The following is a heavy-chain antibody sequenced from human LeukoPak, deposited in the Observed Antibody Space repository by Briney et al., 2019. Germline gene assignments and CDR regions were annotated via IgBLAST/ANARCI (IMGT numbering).Heavy chain of an antibody. Sequence: GASVKVSCKASGGTFSSYAISWVRQAPGQGLEWMGGIIPIFGTANYAQKFQGRVTITTDESTSTAYMELSSLRSEDTAVYYCARAPQKYCSSTSCYFDYWGQGTLSPSPQ. CDR2: IIPIFGTA. J-gene: IGHJ4*02. CDR3: ARAPQKYCSSTSCYFDY. V-gene: IGHV1-69*05. D-gene: IGHD2-2*01. CDR1: GGTFSSYA.